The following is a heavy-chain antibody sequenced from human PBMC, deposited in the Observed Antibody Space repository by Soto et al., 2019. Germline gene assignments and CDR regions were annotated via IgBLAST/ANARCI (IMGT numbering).Heavy chain of an antibody. Sequence: SVKVSCKASGGTFSSYAISWVRQAPGQGLEWMGGIIPIFGTANYAQKFQGRVTITADESTSTAYMELSSLRSEDTAVYYCARVRSITGASNYYYYYGMDVWGQGTTVTVSS. J-gene: IGHJ6*02. V-gene: IGHV1-69*13. CDR1: GGTFSSYA. CDR3: ARVRSITGASNYYYYYGMDV. CDR2: IIPIFGTA. D-gene: IGHD1-26*01.